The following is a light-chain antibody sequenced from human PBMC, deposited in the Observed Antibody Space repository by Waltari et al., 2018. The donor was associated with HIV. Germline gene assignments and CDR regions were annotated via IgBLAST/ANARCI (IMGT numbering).Light chain of an antibody. CDR1: QSVSNN. Sequence: EIVMTQSPVTLSVSPGERATLSCWASQSVSNNLAWYQQKPGHAPRLLIYCASTMATGTPARFSASGSGTEFTITISRLQSEDFAVYHCQHYNDWPITFGGGTKVEIK. CDR3: QHYNDWPIT. J-gene: IGKJ4*01. CDR2: CAS. V-gene: IGKV3D-15*01.